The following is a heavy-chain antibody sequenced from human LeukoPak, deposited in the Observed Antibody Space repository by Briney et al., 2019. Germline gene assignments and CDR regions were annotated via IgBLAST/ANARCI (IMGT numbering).Heavy chain of an antibody. Sequence: GASVKVSCKASGYTFTSYDINWVRQATGQGLEWMGWMNPNSGNTGYAQKFQGRVTMTRNTSISTAYMELSSLRSEDTAVYYCARGMYYDILTGTLAVPRYYYYYMDVWGKGTTVTISS. CDR1: GYTFTSYD. V-gene: IGHV1-8*01. D-gene: IGHD3-9*01. CDR3: ARGMYYDILTGTLAVPRYYYYYMDV. CDR2: MNPNSGNT. J-gene: IGHJ6*03.